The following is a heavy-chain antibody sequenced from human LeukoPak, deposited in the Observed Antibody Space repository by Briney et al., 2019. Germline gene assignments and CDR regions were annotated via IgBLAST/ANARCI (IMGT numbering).Heavy chain of an antibody. CDR1: GGSISSYY. D-gene: IGHD3-3*01. Sequence: KPSETLSLTCTVSGGSISSYYWSWIRQPAGKGLEWIGRIYTSGSTNYNPSLKSRVTMSVDTSKNQFSLKLSSVTAADTAVYYCAREVGPGVLRFLEWSRSPDAFDIWGQGTMVTVSS. CDR2: IYTSGST. CDR3: AREVGPGVLRFLEWSRSPDAFDI. J-gene: IGHJ3*02. V-gene: IGHV4-4*07.